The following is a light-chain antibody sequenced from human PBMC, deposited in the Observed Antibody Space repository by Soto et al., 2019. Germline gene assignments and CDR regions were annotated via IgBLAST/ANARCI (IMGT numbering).Light chain of an antibody. V-gene: IGLV1-40*01. CDR2: GNS. CDR3: QSYDSSLSGSNV. Sequence: PGLKQPPAVSGAPGRRVTISCTGSSSNIGAGYDVHWYQQLPGTAPKLLIYGNSNRPSGVPDRFSGSKSGTSASLAITGLQAEDEADYYCQSYDSSLSGSNVFGTGTKVTVL. CDR1: SSNIGAGYD. J-gene: IGLJ1*01.